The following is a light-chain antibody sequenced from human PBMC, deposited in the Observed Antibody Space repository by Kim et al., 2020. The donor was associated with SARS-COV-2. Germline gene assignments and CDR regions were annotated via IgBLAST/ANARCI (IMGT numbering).Light chain of an antibody. CDR2: DAS. CDR3: HQHSNWPLT. Sequence: EIVLTQSPATLSLSPGERATLSCRASQSITTYLAWYQQKPGQAPRLLIYDASTRATGIPARFSGSGSGTDFTLTISSLESEDFAVYYCHQHSNWPLTFGEGTKVDIK. J-gene: IGKJ4*01. CDR1: QSITTY. V-gene: IGKV3-11*01.